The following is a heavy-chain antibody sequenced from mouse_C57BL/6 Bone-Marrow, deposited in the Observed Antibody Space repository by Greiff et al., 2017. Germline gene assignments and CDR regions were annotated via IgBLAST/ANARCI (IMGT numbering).Heavy chain of an antibody. J-gene: IGHJ1*03. CDR2: ISSGGSYT. V-gene: IGHV5-6*02. CDR1: GFTFSSYG. CDR3: ARPPPWYFDV. Sequence: DVMLVESGGDLVKPGGSLKLSCAASGFTFSSYGMSWVRQTPDKRLEWVATISSGGSYTYYPDSVKGRFTISRDNAKNTLYLQMSSLKSEDTAMYYCARPPPWYFDVWGTGTTVTVSS.